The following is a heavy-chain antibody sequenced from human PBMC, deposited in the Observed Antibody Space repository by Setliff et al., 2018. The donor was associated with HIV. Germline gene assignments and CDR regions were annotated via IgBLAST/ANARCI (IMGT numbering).Heavy chain of an antibody. V-gene: IGHV4-39*01. CDR1: GGSTDSGSYY. Sequence: PSETLSLTCTVSGGSTDSGSYYWAWIRQPPGKGLEWIGSMYYTGSTYYNPSLKSRVTISIDTSKNQFSLKLNSVTAADTAVYYCARVSCSSWYSIPRYYYYSMDVWGNGTTVTVSS. CDR3: ARVSCSSWYSIPRYYYYSMDV. J-gene: IGHJ6*03. D-gene: IGHD6-13*01. CDR2: MYYTGST.